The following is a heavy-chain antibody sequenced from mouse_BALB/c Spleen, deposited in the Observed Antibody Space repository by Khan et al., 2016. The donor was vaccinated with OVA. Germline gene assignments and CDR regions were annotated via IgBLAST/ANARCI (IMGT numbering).Heavy chain of an antibody. J-gene: IGHJ4*01. CDR2: IYPYNDDT. CDR3: ARSATDYSTVDH. V-gene: IGHV1S136*01. CDR1: GYTFTDYV. Sequence: VQLQQSGPELVQPGASVKMSCKASGYTFTDYVMHWVMQKPGQGLEWIGYIYPYNDDTESTERFRVKATLTLDKSSTTAYMELNSLTSADSAVNYVARSATDYSTVDHWGQGTSVTVSS. D-gene: IGHD1-1*01.